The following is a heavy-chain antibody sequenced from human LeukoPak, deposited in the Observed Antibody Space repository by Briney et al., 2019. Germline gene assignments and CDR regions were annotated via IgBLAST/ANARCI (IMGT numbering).Heavy chain of an antibody. J-gene: IGHJ4*02. CDR3: ARAETGYSSGWYRGFDY. CDR1: GDSMSTYY. CDR2: MYTSGST. D-gene: IGHD6-19*01. Sequence: PSETLSLTCTVSGDSMSTYYWSWIRQPARKGLEWIGRMYTSGSTNYNPSLKSRVTVSLDLSKNQFSLKLSSVTAADTAVYYCARAETGYSSGWYRGFDYWGQGTLVTVSS. V-gene: IGHV4-4*07.